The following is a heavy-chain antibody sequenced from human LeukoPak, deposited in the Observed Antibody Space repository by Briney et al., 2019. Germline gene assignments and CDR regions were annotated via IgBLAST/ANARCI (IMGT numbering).Heavy chain of an antibody. CDR2: IGSDGSTT. CDR1: GFTFSSYW. D-gene: IGHD3-22*01. V-gene: IGHV3-74*01. J-gene: IGHJ4*02. Sequence: PGGSLRLSCVASGFTFSSYWMHWVRQPPGNGLVWVSRIGSDGSTTTYADSVKGRFTISRDNAKNTLYLQMNSLRAEDTAVCYCARERSGSSGYYSAIDSWGQGTLVTVSS. CDR3: ARERSGSSGYYSAIDS.